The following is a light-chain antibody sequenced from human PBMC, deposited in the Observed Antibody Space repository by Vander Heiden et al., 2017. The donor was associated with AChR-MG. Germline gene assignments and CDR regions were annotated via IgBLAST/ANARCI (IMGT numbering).Light chain of an antibody. CDR1: QSVSSSS. CDR2: GAS. J-gene: IGKJ1*01. V-gene: IGKV3-20*01. Sequence: EIVLTQSPGTLPLSPGERATLSCRASQSVSSSSLAWYQQKPGQAPRLLINGASSRATGIPDRFSGSGSGTDFTLTISRLEPEDFAVYYCQQYSSSPESFGQGTKVEIK. CDR3: QQYSSSPES.